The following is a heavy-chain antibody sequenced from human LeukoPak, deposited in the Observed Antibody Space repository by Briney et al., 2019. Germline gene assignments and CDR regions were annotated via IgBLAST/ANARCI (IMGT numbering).Heavy chain of an antibody. V-gene: IGHV3-21*01. D-gene: IGHD2-8*01. CDR3: AREGGKWSPLDY. CDR2: ISGKSAYI. Sequence: GGSLRLSCAASGFTFSDYTMTWVRQPPGKGLEWVSSISGKSAYIYYADSVKGRFTISRDNAKNSLYLQMNSLRSEDTALYYCAREGGKWSPLDYWGQGTLVTVSS. CDR1: GFTFSDYT. J-gene: IGHJ4*02.